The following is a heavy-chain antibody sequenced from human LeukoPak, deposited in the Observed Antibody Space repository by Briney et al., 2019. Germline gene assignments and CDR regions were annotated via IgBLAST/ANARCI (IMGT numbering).Heavy chain of an antibody. V-gene: IGHV4-30-4*02. CDR2: IYYSGST. CDR1: GGSISSSYYY. Sequence: PSETLSLTCTVSGGSISSSYYYWGWIRQPPGKGLEWIGYIYYSGSTYYNPSLKSRVTISVDTSKNQFSLKLSSVTAADTAVYYCARAPYPHFDYWGQGTLVTVSS. CDR3: ARAPYPHFDY. D-gene: IGHD2-21*01. J-gene: IGHJ4*02.